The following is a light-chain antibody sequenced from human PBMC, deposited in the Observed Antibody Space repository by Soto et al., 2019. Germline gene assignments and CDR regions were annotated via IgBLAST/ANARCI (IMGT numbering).Light chain of an antibody. Sequence: DIPMTQSPSSLSASVGDRVTITCRASQGISNYLAWYQEKPGKGPKLLIYAASTLQTGVPSRFSGSGSGTDFTLTISSLQPEDVATYYCQKYNSAPWTFGQGTKVEIK. CDR1: QGISNY. CDR2: AAS. V-gene: IGKV1-27*01. J-gene: IGKJ1*01. CDR3: QKYNSAPWT.